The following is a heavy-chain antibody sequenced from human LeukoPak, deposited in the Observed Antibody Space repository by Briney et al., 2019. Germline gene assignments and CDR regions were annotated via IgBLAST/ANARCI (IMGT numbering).Heavy chain of an antibody. J-gene: IGHJ4*02. V-gene: IGHV3-48*03. CDR1: GFTFSSYE. Sequence: GGSLRLSCAASGFTFSSYEMNWVRQAPGKGLEWVSYISSSGSTIYYADSVKGRFTISRDNSKNTLYLQMNSLRAEDTAVYYCARDLGELQGFDYWGQGTLVTVSS. CDR2: ISSSGSTI. D-gene: IGHD3-10*01. CDR3: ARDLGELQGFDY.